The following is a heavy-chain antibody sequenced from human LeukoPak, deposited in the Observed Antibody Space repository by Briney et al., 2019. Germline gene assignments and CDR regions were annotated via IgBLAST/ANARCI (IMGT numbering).Heavy chain of an antibody. CDR1: GYTFSSYG. Sequence: ASVKVSCKASGYTFSSYGISWVRQAPGQGLEWMGWISTYNGNTNYAQKVQGRVTMTTDTSTSTAYMELRSLRSDDTAVYYCARPVQYCGGDCYYDYWGQGTLVTVSS. V-gene: IGHV1-18*01. J-gene: IGHJ4*02. CDR3: ARPVQYCGGDCYYDY. D-gene: IGHD2-21*02. CDR2: ISTYNGNT.